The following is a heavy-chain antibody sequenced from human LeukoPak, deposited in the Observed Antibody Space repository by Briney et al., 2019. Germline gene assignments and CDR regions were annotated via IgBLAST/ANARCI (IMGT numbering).Heavy chain of an antibody. J-gene: IGHJ3*02. CDR1: GYTFTGYY. CDR2: INPNSGGT. CDR3: ARGTLDYDILTGYYLSAFDI. V-gene: IGHV1-2*02. D-gene: IGHD3-9*01. Sequence: ASVKVSCKASGYTFTGYYMHWVRQAPGQGLEWMGWINPNSGGTNYAQKFQGRVTMTRDTSISTAYMELSRLRSDDTAVYYCARGTLDYDILTGYYLSAFDIWVQGTMVTVSS.